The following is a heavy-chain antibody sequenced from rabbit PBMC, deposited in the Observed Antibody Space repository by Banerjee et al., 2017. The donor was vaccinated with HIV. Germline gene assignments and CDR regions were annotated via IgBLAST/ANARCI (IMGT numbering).Heavy chain of an antibody. CDR3: ARWGGYYFNL. J-gene: IGHJ4*01. V-gene: IGHV1S45*01. CDR1: GFSFSSSYW. CDR2: INSSSGNT. D-gene: IGHD3-1*01. Sequence: EGSLTLTCTASGFSFSSSYWICWVRQAPGKGLEWIACINSSSGNTVYATWAKGRFTISKTSSTTVTLQMTSLTAADTATYFCARWGGYYFNLWGPGTLVTVS.